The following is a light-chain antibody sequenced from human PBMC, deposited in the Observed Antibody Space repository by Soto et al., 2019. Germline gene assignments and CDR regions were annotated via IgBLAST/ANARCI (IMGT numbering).Light chain of an antibody. CDR3: QPWGTGSAIVV. Sequence: QLVLTQSPSASASLGASVKLTCTLSSGHSNYAIAWHQQQPEKGPRYLMKVNSGGSHIKGDGIPDRFSGSSSGAERYLFISSLPSEDEADYYCQPWGTGSAIVVFGGGTQLTV. J-gene: IGLJ7*01. V-gene: IGLV4-69*01. CDR2: VNSGGSH. CDR1: SGHSNYA.